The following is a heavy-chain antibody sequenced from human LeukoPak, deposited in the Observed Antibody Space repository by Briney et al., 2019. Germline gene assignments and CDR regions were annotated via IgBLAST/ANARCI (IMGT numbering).Heavy chain of an antibody. CDR2: ISAYNGNT. J-gene: IGHJ4*02. Sequence: GASVKVSCKVSGYTFTSYGISWVRQAPGQGLEWMGWISAYNGNTNYAQKLQGRVTMTTDTSTSTAYMELRSLRSDDTAVYYCARGLYSSSWSHQYYFDYWGQGTLVTVSS. V-gene: IGHV1-18*04. CDR3: ARGLYSSSWSHQYYFDY. CDR1: GYTFTSYG. D-gene: IGHD6-13*01.